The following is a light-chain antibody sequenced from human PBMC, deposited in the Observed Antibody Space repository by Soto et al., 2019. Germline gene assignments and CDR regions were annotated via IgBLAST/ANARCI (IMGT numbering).Light chain of an antibody. J-gene: IGLJ1*01. Sequence: ALTQPASVSGSPGQSITISCTGTSSDVGSYNYVSWYQHHPGKAPKLVIYDVDDRPSGVSNRFSGSKSGNTASLTISGLQAEDEADYYCSSFTNSSPLGVFGTGTKVTVL. CDR2: DVD. V-gene: IGLV2-14*03. CDR3: SSFTNSSPLGV. CDR1: SSDVGSYNY.